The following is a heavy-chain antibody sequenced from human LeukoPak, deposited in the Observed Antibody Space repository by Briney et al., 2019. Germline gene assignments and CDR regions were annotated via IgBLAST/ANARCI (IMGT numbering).Heavy chain of an antibody. Sequence: GGSLRLSCVASGFTFSDAWMSWVRQAPGKGLEWVGRIKSKSDGGTIHYAAPVKDRFTISRDDSKNTVYLQMNSLKTEDTAVYYCTTDLDDQLLDYWGQGSLVTVSS. CDR2: IKSKSDGGTI. CDR1: GFTFSDAW. J-gene: IGHJ4*02. D-gene: IGHD2-2*01. V-gene: IGHV3-15*01. CDR3: TTDLDDQLLDY.